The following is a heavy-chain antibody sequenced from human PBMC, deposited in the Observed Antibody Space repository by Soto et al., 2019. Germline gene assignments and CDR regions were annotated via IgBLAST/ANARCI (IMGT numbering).Heavy chain of an antibody. CDR3: ARASPAARSPKYYFDY. D-gene: IGHD6-6*01. CDR2: IYHSGST. V-gene: IGHV4-38-2*01. CDR1: GYSISSGYY. Sequence: SETLSLTCAVSGYSISSGYYWGWIRQPPGKGLEWIGGIYHSGSTYYNPSLKSRVTISVDTSKNQFSLKLSSVTAADTAVYYCARASPAARSPKYYFDYWGQGTPVTVSS. J-gene: IGHJ4*02.